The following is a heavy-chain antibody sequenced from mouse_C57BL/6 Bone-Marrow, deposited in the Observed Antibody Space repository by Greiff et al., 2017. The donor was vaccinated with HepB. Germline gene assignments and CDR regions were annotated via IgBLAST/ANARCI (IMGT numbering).Heavy chain of an antibody. V-gene: IGHV6-3*01. CDR1: GFTFSNYW. CDR3: IWDVKGNY. J-gene: IGHJ2*01. Sequence: EVKVEESGGGLVQPGGSMKLSCVASGFTFSNYWMNWVRQSPEKGLEWVAQIRLKSDNYATHYAESVKGRFTISRDDSKSSVYLQMNNLRAEDTGIYYCIWDVKGNYWGQGTTLTVSS. D-gene: IGHD4-1*01. CDR2: IRLKSDNYAT.